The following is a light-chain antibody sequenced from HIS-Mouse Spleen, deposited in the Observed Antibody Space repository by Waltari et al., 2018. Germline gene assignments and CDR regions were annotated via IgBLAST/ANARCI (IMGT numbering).Light chain of an antibody. J-gene: IGKJ4*01. Sequence: DIVMTQSPDFLPVSLGDMATINRNASQSVLYSSNNKNYLAWYQQKPGQPPKLLIYWASTRESGVPDRFSGSGSGTDFTLTISSLQAEDVAVYYCQQYYSTPLTFGGGTKVEIK. CDR3: QQYYSTPLT. CDR1: QSVLYSSNNKNY. V-gene: IGKV4-1*01. CDR2: WAS.